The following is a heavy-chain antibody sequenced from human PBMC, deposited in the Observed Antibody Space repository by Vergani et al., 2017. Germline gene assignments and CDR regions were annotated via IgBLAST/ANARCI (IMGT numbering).Heavy chain of an antibody. CDR3: GRASIAAAGGDFDY. CDR1: GGSISSSSYY. Sequence: QLQLQESGPGLVKPSETLSLTCTVSGGSISSSSYYWGWIRQPPGKGLEWIGSIYYSGSTYYNPSLKSRVTRSVDTSKNQFSLKLSSVTAADTAVYYCGRASIAAAGGDFDYWGQGTLVTVSS. CDR2: IYYSGST. J-gene: IGHJ4*02. V-gene: IGHV4-39*01. D-gene: IGHD6-13*01.